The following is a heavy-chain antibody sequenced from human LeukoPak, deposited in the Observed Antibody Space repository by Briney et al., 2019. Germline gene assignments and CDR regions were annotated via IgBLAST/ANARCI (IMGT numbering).Heavy chain of an antibody. D-gene: IGHD6-13*01. V-gene: IGHV5-51*01. CDR2: IYPGDSDT. CDR3: ARGELWQQLVDY. CDR1: GFSFTFTKNW. J-gene: IGHJ4*02. Sequence: GESLKISCKASGFSFTFTKNWIGWVRQMPGKGLEWMGIIYPGDSDTRYSPSFQGQVTISADKSISTAYLQWSSLKASDTAMYYCARGELWQQLVDYWGQGTLVTVSS.